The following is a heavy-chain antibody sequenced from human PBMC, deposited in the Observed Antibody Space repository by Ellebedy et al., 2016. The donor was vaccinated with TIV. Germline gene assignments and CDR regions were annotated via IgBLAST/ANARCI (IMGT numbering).Heavy chain of an antibody. CDR2: INRDGSST. Sequence: GESLKISXAASGFTFSSHWMHWVRQAPGKGLVWVSRINRDGSSTGYADSVKGRLTISRDNAKNTLYLQMNSLRAEDTAVYYCARAAHSYSYGLDVWGQGTTVTVSS. CDR1: GFTFSSHW. D-gene: IGHD2-21*01. CDR3: ARAAHSYSYGLDV. V-gene: IGHV3-74*01. J-gene: IGHJ6*02.